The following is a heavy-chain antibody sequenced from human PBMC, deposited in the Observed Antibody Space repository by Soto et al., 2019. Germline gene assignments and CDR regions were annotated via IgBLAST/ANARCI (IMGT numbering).Heavy chain of an antibody. D-gene: IGHD5-12*01. V-gene: IGHV3-23*01. J-gene: IGHJ6*02. CDR2: ITGHSGRT. CDR3: AKEVVATISNYFYGMDV. Sequence: EVQLLESGGGLVQPGGSLRISCAASGFTVSNYAMNWVRQAPGKGLEWVSGITGHSGRTYYADSVKGRFTISRDNSKNTLQLQMNSLRAEDTAVYYCAKEVVATISNYFYGMDVWGQGTTVTVSS. CDR1: GFTVSNYA.